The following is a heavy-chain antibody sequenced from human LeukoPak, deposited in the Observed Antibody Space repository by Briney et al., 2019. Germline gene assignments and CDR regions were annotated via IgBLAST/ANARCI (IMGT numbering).Heavy chain of an antibody. J-gene: IGHJ4*02. V-gene: IGHV4-39*01. Sequence: SETLSLTCSVSGSISHTNYYWSWIRQPAGKGLEWIGSVSYSGSTYYNPSLKSRLTISQDTSKNRFSLKLSSVTAADTAVYYCARHYCSSTSCQAFFDYWGQGTLVTVSS. CDR3: ARHYCSSTSCQAFFDY. CDR1: GSISHTNYY. D-gene: IGHD2-2*01. CDR2: VSYSGST.